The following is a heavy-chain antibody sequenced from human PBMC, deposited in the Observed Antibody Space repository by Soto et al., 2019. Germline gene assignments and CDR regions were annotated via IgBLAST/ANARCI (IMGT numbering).Heavy chain of an antibody. J-gene: IGHJ5*02. Sequence: PGGSLRLSCTASGFTFSNYSMNWVRQAPGKGLEWVSSISSSSSYIYYADSVKGRFTISRDNSKNTLYLQMNSLRAEDTAVYYWAKAVYDFWSGYPWGQGTLVTVSS. CDR1: GFTFSNYS. D-gene: IGHD3-3*01. V-gene: IGHV3-21*04. CDR2: ISSSSSYI. CDR3: AKAVYDFWSGYP.